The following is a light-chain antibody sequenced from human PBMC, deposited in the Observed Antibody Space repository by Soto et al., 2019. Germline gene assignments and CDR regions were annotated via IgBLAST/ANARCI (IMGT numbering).Light chain of an antibody. CDR3: CSSAGSSTVI. V-gene: IGLV2-11*01. J-gene: IGLJ2*01. CDR1: SRDVGAYNY. Sequence: SVLTQPRSVSGSPGQSVTISCTGTSRDVGAYNYVSWYQQHPGKAPKLIIYDVSKWPSGVPDRFSGSKSGNTASLTISGLQAEDEADYYCCSSAGSSTVIFGGGTKLTVL. CDR2: DVS.